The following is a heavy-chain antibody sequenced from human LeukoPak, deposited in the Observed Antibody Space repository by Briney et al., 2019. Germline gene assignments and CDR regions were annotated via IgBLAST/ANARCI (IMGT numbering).Heavy chain of an antibody. Sequence: GGSLRLSCAASGFTFSSYWMHWVRQAPGKGLVWVSRINSDGSSTSYADSVKGRFTISRDNAKDTLYLQMNSLRAEDTAVYYCARVYDYVWGSYRYDWFDPWGQGTLDTVSS. D-gene: IGHD3-16*02. V-gene: IGHV3-74*01. J-gene: IGHJ5*02. CDR1: GFTFSSYW. CDR3: ARVYDYVWGSYRYDWFDP. CDR2: INSDGSST.